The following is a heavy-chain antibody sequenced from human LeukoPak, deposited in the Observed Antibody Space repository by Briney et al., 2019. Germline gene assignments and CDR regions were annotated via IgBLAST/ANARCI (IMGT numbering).Heavy chain of an antibody. D-gene: IGHD3-10*01. CDR2: INPNSSGT. J-gene: IGHJ4*02. V-gene: IGHV1-2*02. CDR1: GYTFTGYY. Sequence: ASVKVSCKASGYTFTGYYMHWVRQAPGQGLEWMGWINPNSSGTNYAQKFQGRVTMTRDTSISTAYMELSRLRSDDTAVYYCARERILWFGESYYFDYWGQGTLVTVSS. CDR3: ARERILWFGESYYFDY.